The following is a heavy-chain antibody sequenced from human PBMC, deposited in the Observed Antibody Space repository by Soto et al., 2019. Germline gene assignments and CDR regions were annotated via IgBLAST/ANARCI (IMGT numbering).Heavy chain of an antibody. J-gene: IGHJ4*02. Sequence: LRLSCAASGFTFSSYGMHWVRQAPGKGLEWVAVIWYDGSNKYYADSVKGRFTISRDNSKNTLYLQMNSLRAEDTAVYYCARDSAAGTDYFDYWGQGTLVTVSS. CDR3: ARDSAAGTDYFDY. CDR2: IWYDGSNK. D-gene: IGHD6-13*01. V-gene: IGHV3-33*01. CDR1: GFTFSSYG.